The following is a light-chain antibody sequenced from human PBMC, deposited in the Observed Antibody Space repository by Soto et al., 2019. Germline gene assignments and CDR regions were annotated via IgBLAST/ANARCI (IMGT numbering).Light chain of an antibody. J-gene: IGLJ1*01. CDR3: SSYTTSSRV. CDR2: EVS. CDR1: SSDIGAYNF. V-gene: IGLV2-14*01. Sequence: QSALTQPASVSGSLGQSIIISCTRTSSDIGAYNFVSWYQQHPGKAPRLIIYEVSLRPSGISNRFSGSKSGNTASLTISGLQADDEADYYCSSYTTSSRVFGTGTKLTVL.